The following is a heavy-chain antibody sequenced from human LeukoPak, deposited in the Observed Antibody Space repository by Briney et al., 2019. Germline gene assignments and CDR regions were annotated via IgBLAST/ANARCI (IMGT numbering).Heavy chain of an antibody. V-gene: IGHV1-46*01. CDR1: GYTFTSYY. J-gene: IGHJ4*02. CDR3: ARAVGAGMVRGTLDY. Sequence: GASVKVSCKASGYTFTSYYMHWVRQAPGQGLEWMGIINPSGGSTSYAQKFQGRVTMTRDTSTSTVYMELSSLRSEDTAVYYCARAVGAGMVRGTLDYWGQGTLVTVSS. CDR2: INPSGGST. D-gene: IGHD3-10*01.